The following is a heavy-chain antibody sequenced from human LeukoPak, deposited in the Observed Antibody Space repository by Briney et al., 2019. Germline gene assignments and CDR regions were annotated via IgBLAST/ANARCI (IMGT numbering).Heavy chain of an antibody. J-gene: IGHJ4*02. CDR1: GGSISSQF. Sequence: PETLSLTCTVSGGSISSQFWSWIRQPPGKGLEWIGNIYNSGTTNYNPSLESRVTISVDTSKNQLSLQLTSVTAADTAVYYCTKATQWLAFDYWGRGTLVTVSS. V-gene: IGHV4-59*11. D-gene: IGHD6-19*01. CDR2: IYNSGTT. CDR3: TKATQWLAFDY.